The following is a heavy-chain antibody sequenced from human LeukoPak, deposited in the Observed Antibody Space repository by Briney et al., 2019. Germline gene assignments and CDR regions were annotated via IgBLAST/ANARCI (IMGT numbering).Heavy chain of an antibody. CDR3: SRQRLYCSGDNCYSGLDS. Sequence: PGGSLRLSCAVSGFTVSSNYMTSVRQAPGKGLEWGSIIYSAGNTYYADSVRGRFTISRDNSKNTLYLQVKSLRAEDTAVYYCSRQRLYCSGDNCYSGLDSWGQGTLVTVSS. D-gene: IGHD2-15*01. CDR1: GFTVSSNY. J-gene: IGHJ4*02. V-gene: IGHV3-53*01. CDR2: IYSAGNT.